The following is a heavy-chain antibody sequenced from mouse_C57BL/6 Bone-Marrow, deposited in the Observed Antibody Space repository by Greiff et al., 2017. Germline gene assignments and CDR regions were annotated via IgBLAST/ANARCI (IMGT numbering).Heavy chain of an antibody. CDR3: AREGDGYTWFAY. Sequence: EVQLQESGPGLVKPSQSLSLTCSVTGYSITSGYYWNWLRQVPGNKLEWMGYISYDGSNNYHPSLKNRISITRDTSKNQFFLKLNSVTTEDTATYYCAREGDGYTWFAYWGQGTLVTVSA. CDR1: GYSITSGYY. CDR2: ISYDGSN. J-gene: IGHJ3*01. V-gene: IGHV3-6*01. D-gene: IGHD2-3*01.